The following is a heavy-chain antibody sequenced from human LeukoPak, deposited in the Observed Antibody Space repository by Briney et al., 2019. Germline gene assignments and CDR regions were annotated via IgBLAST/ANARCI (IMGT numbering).Heavy chain of an antibody. D-gene: IGHD2-8*02. J-gene: IGHJ4*02. CDR2: ISSSGSTI. CDR1: GFTFSSYE. Sequence: GSLRLSCAASGFTFSSYEMNWVRQAPGKGLEWVSYISSSGSTIYYADSVKGRFTISRDNAKNSLYLQMSSLRSEDTAVYYCARGAYWAFDQWGQGTLVTLSS. CDR3: ARGAYWAFDQ. V-gene: IGHV3-48*03.